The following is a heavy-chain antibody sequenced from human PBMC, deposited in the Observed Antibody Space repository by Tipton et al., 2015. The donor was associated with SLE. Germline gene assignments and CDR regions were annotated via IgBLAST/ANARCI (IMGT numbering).Heavy chain of an antibody. CDR3: ARGGDYVWGSYRPSYYGMDV. CDR2: ISAYNGNT. D-gene: IGHD3-16*02. CDR1: GYTFTSYG. V-gene: IGHV1-18*01. Sequence: QEQLVQSGAEVKKPGASVKVSCKASGYTFTSYGISWVRQAPGQGLEWMGWISAYNGNTNYAQKLQGRVTMTTDTSTSTAYMELRSLRSDDTAVYYCARGGDYVWGSYRPSYYGMDVWGQGTTVTVSS. J-gene: IGHJ6*02.